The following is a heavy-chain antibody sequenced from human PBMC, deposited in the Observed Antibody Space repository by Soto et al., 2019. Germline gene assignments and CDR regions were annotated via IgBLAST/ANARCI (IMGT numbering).Heavy chain of an antibody. J-gene: IGHJ3*01. V-gene: IGHV3-23*01. CDR3: AKTRLYDNNDYHRDGFDV. D-gene: IGHD3-22*01. Sequence: EVKLLESGGGLVQPGGSMRLSCEASGFPFWTYSMSWVRQAPRKGLEWVSGISGSGTATYYTDSVKGRFTVSRDNSKDTLFLQMNTLRVEDTAVYYCAKTRLYDNNDYHRDGFDVWGTGTAVTVSS. CDR1: GFPFWTYS. CDR2: ISGSGTAT.